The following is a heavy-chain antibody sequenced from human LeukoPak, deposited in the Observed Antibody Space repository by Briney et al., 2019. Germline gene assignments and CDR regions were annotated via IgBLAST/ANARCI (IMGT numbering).Heavy chain of an antibody. V-gene: IGHV3-23*01. D-gene: IGHD3-22*01. Sequence: QAGGSLRLSCAASGFTFSSYAMSWVRQAPGKGLEWVSAISGSGGSTYYADSVKGRFTISRDNSKNTLYLQMNSLRAEDTAVYYCAKDNQGYYDSSGYNDWGQGTLVTVSS. CDR3: AKDNQGYYDSSGYND. J-gene: IGHJ4*02. CDR2: ISGSGGST. CDR1: GFTFSSYA.